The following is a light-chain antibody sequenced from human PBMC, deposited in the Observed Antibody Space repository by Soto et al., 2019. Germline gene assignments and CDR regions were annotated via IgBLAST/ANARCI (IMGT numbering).Light chain of an antibody. V-gene: IGKV3-20*01. CDR3: QQYDSSPPIT. CDR1: QSVSNNY. J-gene: IGKJ5*01. Sequence: EIVLTQSPGPLSLSPGERATLSCRAIQSVSNNYLAWYQQKPGQAPRLLIYGASTGATGLPARFSGSGSGTDFTLTISGLEPEDFAVYYCQQYDSSPPITFGQGTRLEIK. CDR2: GAS.